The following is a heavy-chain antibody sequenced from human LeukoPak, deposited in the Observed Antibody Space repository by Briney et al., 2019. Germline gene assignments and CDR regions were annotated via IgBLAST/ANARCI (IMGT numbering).Heavy chain of an antibody. D-gene: IGHD5-18*01. J-gene: IGHJ3*02. CDR2: INPNSGGT. CDR3: AGNGYSYGNDAFDI. V-gene: IGHV1-2*06. CDR1: GYTFTGYY. Sequence: ASVKVSCKASGYTFTGYYKHWVRQAPGQGLEWMGRINPNSGGTNYAQKFQGRVTMTRDTSISTAYMELSRLRSDDTAVYYCAGNGYSYGNDAFDIWGQGTMVTVSS.